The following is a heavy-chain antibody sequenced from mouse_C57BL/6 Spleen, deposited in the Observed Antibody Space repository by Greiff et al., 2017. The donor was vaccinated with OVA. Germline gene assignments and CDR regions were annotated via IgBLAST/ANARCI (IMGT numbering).Heavy chain of an antibody. J-gene: IGHJ2*01. Sequence: EVQLVESGAELVRPGASVKLSCTASGFNIKDDYMHWVKQRPEQGLEWIGWIDPENGDTEYASKFQGKATITADTSSNTAYLQLSSLTSEDTAVYYCTTYANYYGSSYDYWGQGTTLTVSS. CDR3: TTYANYYGSSYDY. CDR1: GFNIKDDY. D-gene: IGHD1-1*01. CDR2: IDPENGDT. V-gene: IGHV14-4*01.